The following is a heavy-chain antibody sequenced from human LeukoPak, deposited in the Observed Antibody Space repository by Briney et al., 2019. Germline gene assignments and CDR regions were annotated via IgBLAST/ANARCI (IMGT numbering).Heavy chain of an antibody. CDR2: IYSGGRT. CDR3: ARGKTSQNIVTRKTYNWFDP. D-gene: IGHD2/OR15-2a*01. CDR1: GFTVSSNY. V-gene: IGHV3-53*01. J-gene: IGHJ5*02. Sequence: PGGSLRLSCAASGFTVSSNYMGWVRQAPGTGLEWVSVIYSGGRTYYADSVKGRFTISRDNAKNSLYLQMKSLRAEDTAVYYCARGKTSQNIVTRKTYNWFDPWGQGTLVTVSS.